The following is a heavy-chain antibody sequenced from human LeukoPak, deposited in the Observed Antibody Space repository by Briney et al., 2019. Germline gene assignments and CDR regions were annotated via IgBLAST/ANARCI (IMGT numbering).Heavy chain of an antibody. V-gene: IGHV3-30*02. Sequence: GGSLRLSCAASGFTFSSYGMHWVRQAPGKGLEWVAFIRYNGSNKYYADSVKGRFTISRDNSKNTLYLQMNSMRAEDTAVYYCAKGYCSGGSCYYYYYMDVWGKGTTVTISS. J-gene: IGHJ6*03. CDR1: GFTFSSYG. CDR3: AKGYCSGGSCYYYYYMDV. D-gene: IGHD2-15*01. CDR2: IRYNGSNK.